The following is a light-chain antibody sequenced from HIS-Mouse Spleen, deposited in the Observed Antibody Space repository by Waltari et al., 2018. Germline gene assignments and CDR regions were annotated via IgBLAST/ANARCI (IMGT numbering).Light chain of an antibody. Sequence: QSALTQPASVSGSPGHSITISCTGTSSAVGGYNYFSWYQQHPGKAPKLMIYEVSNRPSGVSNRFSGSKSGNTASLTISGLQAEDEADYYCSSYTSSSTWVFGGGTKLTVL. V-gene: IGLV2-14*01. CDR2: EVS. CDR3: SSYTSSSTWV. J-gene: IGLJ3*02. CDR1: SSAVGGYNY.